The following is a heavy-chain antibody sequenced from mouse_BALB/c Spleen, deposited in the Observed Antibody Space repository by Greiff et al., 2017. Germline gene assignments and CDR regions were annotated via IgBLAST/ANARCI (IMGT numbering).Heavy chain of an antibody. CDR1: GYAFSSYW. Sequence: VQLQQSGAELVRPGSSVKISCKASGYAFSSYWMNWVKQRPGQGLEWIGQIYPGDGDTNYNGKFKGKATLTADKSSSTAYMQLSSLTSEDSAVYFCVYGNYAGWFAYWGQGTLVTVSA. D-gene: IGHD2-10*02. J-gene: IGHJ3*01. CDR2: IYPGDGDT. V-gene: IGHV1-80*01. CDR3: VYGNYAGWFAY.